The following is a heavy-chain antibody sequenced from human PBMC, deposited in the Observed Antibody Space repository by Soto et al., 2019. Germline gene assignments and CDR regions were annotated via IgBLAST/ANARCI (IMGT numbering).Heavy chain of an antibody. J-gene: IGHJ6*02. CDR2: IWYDGSNK. D-gene: IGHD3-3*01. V-gene: IGHV3-33*01. CDR1: GFTFSSYG. CDR3: VATTIPHYYYGMDV. Sequence: PGGSLRLSCAASGFTFSSYGMHWVRQAPGKGLEWVAVIWYDGSNKYYADSVKGRFTISRDNSKNTLYLQMNSLRAEGTAVYYCVATTIPHYYYGMDVWGQGTTVTVSS.